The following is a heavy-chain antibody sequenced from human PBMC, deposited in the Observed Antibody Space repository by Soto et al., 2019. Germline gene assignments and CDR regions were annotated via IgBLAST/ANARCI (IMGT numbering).Heavy chain of an antibody. V-gene: IGHV5-51*01. CDR3: ARFGVHTYCSSTCCYKGRSEYGMSL. J-gene: IGHJ6*01. Sequence: GESLKISCKGSGYSFTSYWIGWVRQMPGKGLEWMGIIYPGDSDTRYSPSFQGQVTISADKSISTAYLQWSSLKASDTAMYYCARFGVHTYCSSTCCYKGRSEYGMSLWAQRTSVTVSA. CDR2: IYPGDSDT. CDR1: GYSFTSYW. D-gene: IGHD2-2*01.